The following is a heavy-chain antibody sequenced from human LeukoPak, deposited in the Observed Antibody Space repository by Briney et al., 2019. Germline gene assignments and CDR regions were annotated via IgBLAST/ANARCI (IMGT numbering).Heavy chain of an antibody. J-gene: IGHJ4*02. V-gene: IGHV3-23*01. Sequence: GGSLRLSCAASGFTFSSYAMSWVRQAPGKGLEWVSVISGSGGSTYYADSVKGRFTISRDNSKNTLYLQMNSLRAEDTAVYYCAKTGSGYYYFDYWGQGTLVTVSS. CDR3: AKTGSGYYYFDY. CDR1: GFTFSSYA. CDR2: ISGSGGST. D-gene: IGHD3-22*01.